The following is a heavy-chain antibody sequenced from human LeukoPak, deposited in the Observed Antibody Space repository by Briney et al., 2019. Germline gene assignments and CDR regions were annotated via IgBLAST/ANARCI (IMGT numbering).Heavy chain of an antibody. CDR3: ARGVWGSYRYGIDY. CDR2: IYYSGST. CDR1: GGSISSGGYY. J-gene: IGHJ4*02. D-gene: IGHD3-16*02. Sequence: PSQTLSLTCTVSGGSISSGGYYWSWIRQHPGKGLEWIGYIYYSGSTYYNPSLKSRVTISVDTSKNQFSLKLSSVTAADTAVYYCARGVWGSYRYGIDYWGQGTLVTVSS. V-gene: IGHV4-31*03.